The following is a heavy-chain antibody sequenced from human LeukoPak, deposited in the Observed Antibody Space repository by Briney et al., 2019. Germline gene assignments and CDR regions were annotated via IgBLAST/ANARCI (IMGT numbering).Heavy chain of an antibody. CDR3: ARIRNYYMDV. CDR1: GGSFSGYY. J-gene: IGHJ6*03. CDR2: INHSGST. V-gene: IGHV4-34*01. Sequence: SETLSLTCAVYGGSFSGYYWSWIRQPPGKGLEWIGEINHSGSTNYNPSLKSRVTISVDTSKNQFSLKLSSVTAADTAVYYCARIRNYYMDVWGKGTTVTVSS. D-gene: IGHD1-14*01.